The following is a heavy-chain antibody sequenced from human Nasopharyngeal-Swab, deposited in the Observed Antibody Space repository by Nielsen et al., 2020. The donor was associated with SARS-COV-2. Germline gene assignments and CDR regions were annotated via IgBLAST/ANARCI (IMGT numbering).Heavy chain of an antibody. CDR3: AKAPVSVSVAGTFDY. V-gene: IGHV3-9*01. J-gene: IGHJ4*02. D-gene: IGHD6-19*01. CDR1: GFTFDDYA. CDR2: ITWNGNSI. Sequence: GGSLRLSCAASGFTFDDYAMHWVRQAPGKGLEWVSGITWNGNSIDYADSVKGRFTISRDNAKNSLYLQMNSLRTEDTVLYYCAKAPVSVSVAGTFDYWGQGTLVTVSS.